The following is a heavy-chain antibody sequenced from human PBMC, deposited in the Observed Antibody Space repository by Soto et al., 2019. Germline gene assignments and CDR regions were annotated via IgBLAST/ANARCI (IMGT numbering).Heavy chain of an antibody. CDR1: GGSISSGDYY. J-gene: IGHJ4*02. CDR3: ARGKLGYCISTSCSYLDY. CDR2: IYYSGST. Sequence: QVQLQESGPGLVKPSQTLSLTCTVSGGSISSGDYYWSWIRQPPGKGLEWIGYIYYSGSTYYNPSLKSRVTISVDTSKNQFSLKLSSVTAADTAVYYCARGKLGYCISTSCSYLDYWGQGTLVTVSS. D-gene: IGHD2-2*01. V-gene: IGHV4-30-4*01.